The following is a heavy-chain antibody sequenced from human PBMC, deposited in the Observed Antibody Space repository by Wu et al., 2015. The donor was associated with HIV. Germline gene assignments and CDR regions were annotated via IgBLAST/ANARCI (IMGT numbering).Heavy chain of an antibody. CDR2: ITPLFGRP. J-gene: IGHJ6*02. D-gene: IGHD1-1*01. V-gene: IGHV1-69*13. Sequence: VHLVQSGAEVKKPGSSVKVSCKASGGSFNNYAINWVRQAPGEGLEWMGRITPLFGRPNYAQRFQGRVTITADGSMSTAYMELSSLQSEDTAVYYCAKTNRIVTNGIDFYHYYGMDVWGQGTTVTVS. CDR1: GGSFNNYA. CDR3: AKTNRIVTNGIDFYHYYGMDV.